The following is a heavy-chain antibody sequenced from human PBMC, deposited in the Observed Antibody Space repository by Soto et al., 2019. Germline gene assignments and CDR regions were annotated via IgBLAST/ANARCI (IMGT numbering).Heavy chain of an antibody. J-gene: IGHJ6*02. CDR1: GFTFSNAW. CDR2: IKSKTDGGTT. CDR3: TTDNYYYYGMDV. V-gene: IGHV3-15*07. Sequence: EVQLVESGGGLVKPGGSLRLSCAASGFTFSNAWMNWVRQAPGRGLEWVGRIKSKTDGGTTDYAAPVKGRFTISRDDSKNTLYLQMNSLKTEDTAVYYCTTDNYYYYGMDVWGQGTTVTVSS.